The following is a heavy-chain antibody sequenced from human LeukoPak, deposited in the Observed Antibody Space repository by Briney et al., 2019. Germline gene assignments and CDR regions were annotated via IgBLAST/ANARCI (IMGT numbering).Heavy chain of an antibody. CDR3: ATQEGWELGDYYFDY. Sequence: GGSLRLSCVASGFIFRDYAMSWVRQAPGKGLEWVSTLGNDGDTDYADSVKGRFTISRDNSRNTMSMQPTSLRAEDPALYYCATQEGWELGDYYFDYWGQGTLVTVSS. J-gene: IGHJ4*02. CDR2: LGNDGDT. CDR1: GFIFRDYA. V-gene: IGHV3-23*01. D-gene: IGHD1-26*01.